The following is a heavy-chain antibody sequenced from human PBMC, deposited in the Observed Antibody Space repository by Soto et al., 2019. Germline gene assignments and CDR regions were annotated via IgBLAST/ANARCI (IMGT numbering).Heavy chain of an antibody. CDR2: MRGRPYGGTT. V-gene: IGHV3-49*03. CDR1: GFTFGDYT. CDR3: TPLQHLDWPPIGN. D-gene: IGHD3-9*01. J-gene: IGHJ4*02. Sequence: PGGSLRLSCTGSGFTFGDYTVNWFRQAPGKGLEWVGFMRGRPYGGTTEYAASVKGRFSISRDDSKSLAYLQMNSLRTEDTAVYYCTPLQHLDWPPIGNWGQEPLVPVS.